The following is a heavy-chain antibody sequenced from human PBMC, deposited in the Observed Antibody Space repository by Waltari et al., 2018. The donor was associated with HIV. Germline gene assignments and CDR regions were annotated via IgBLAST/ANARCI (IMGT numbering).Heavy chain of an antibody. J-gene: IGHJ4*02. Sequence: EVQLVESGGDLVQPGGSLRLTCAASGFTFNRYWMHWVRQAPGKGLVWVSRINNGGSSTSYADSVKGPFTISRDNAKNTVYLQMNSLRAEDTAVYYCASLSYGSGDRDFDYWGQGTLVTVSS. CDR2: INNGGSST. CDR3: ASLSYGSGDRDFDY. D-gene: IGHD3-10*01. V-gene: IGHV3-74*01. CDR1: GFTFNRYW.